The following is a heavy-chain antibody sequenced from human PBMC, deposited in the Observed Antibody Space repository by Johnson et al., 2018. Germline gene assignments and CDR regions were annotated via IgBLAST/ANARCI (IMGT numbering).Heavy chain of an antibody. V-gene: IGHV3-30*04. CDR2: TSYDGTDK. CDR1: GFTFNSYA. CDR3: ATEPCGGDCYLEYLHH. Sequence: VQLVESGGGVVQPGRSLRLSCAASGFTFNSYAMHWVRQAPGKGLEGVAVTSYDGTDKDYADSVKGRFTISRDNSENTLYLQMNSRRAEDTAVYYCATEPCGGDCYLEYLHHWGQGTLVTVSS. J-gene: IGHJ1*01. D-gene: IGHD2-21*02.